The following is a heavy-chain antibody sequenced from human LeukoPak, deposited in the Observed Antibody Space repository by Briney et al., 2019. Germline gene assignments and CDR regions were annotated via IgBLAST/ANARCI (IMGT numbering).Heavy chain of an antibody. CDR2: MIPIFGTA. D-gene: IGHD6-6*01. CDR1: GGTFSSYA. V-gene: IGHV1-69*05. J-gene: IGHJ4*02. CDR3: ASEGVAARPVRMFDF. Sequence: SVKVSCKASGGTFSSYAISWVRQAPGQGLEWRGRMIPIFGTANYAQKFQGRVTITTDVSTSTAYMELSSLRSEDTAVYYCASEGVAARPVRMFDFWGQGTLVTVSS.